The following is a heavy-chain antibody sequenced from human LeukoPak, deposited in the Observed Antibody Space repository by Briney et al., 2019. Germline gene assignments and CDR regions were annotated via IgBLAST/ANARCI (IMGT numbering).Heavy chain of an antibody. J-gene: IGHJ6*03. D-gene: IGHD3-3*01. V-gene: IGHV4-30-4*01. CDR2: IYYSGST. CDR3: ARDARITIFGVVNYYYYMDV. CDR1: GGSISSGDYY. Sequence: SQTLSLTCTVSGGSISSGDYYWSWIRQPPGKGLEWIGYIYYSGSTYYNPSLKSRVTISVDTSKNQFSLKLSSVTAADTAVYYCARDARITIFGVVNYYYYMDVWGKGTTVTVSS.